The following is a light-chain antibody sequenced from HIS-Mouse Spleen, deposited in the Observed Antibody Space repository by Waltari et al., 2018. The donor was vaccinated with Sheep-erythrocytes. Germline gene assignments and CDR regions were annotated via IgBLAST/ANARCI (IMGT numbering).Light chain of an antibody. CDR1: QSISSY. CDR3: QQSYSTPQFT. Sequence: DIQMTQSPSSLSASVGDRVTITCRASQSISSYLNWYQQKPGKAPKLLIYAASRLQSWVPSRFSGSGSGTDFTLTISSLQPEDFATYYCQQSYSTPQFTFGPGTKVDIK. CDR2: AAS. V-gene: IGKV1-39*01. J-gene: IGKJ3*01.